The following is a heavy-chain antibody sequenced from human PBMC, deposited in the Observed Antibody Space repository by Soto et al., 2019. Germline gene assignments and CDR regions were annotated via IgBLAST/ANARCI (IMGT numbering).Heavy chain of an antibody. J-gene: IGHJ3*02. CDR1: GFTFSSYD. Sequence: GGSLRLSCAASGFTFSSYDMHWVRQATGKGLEWVSAIGTAGDTYYPGSVKGRFTISRENAKNSLYLQMNSLRAGDTAVYYCARSGSGADAFDIWGQGTMVTVS. V-gene: IGHV3-13*01. CDR2: IGTAGDT. CDR3: ARSGSGADAFDI. D-gene: IGHD6-19*01.